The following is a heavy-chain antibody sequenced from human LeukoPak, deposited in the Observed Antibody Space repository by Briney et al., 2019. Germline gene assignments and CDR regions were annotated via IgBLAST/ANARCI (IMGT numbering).Heavy chain of an antibody. CDR3: ARYDYVWGSYRDDAFDI. V-gene: IGHV4-4*02. CDR1: GGSISSSNW. Sequence: PSGTLSLTCAVSGGSISSSNWWSWVRQPPGKGLEWIGEIYHSGSTNYNPSLKSRVTISVDKSKNQFSLKLSSVTAADTAVYYCARYDYVWGSYRDDAFDIWGQGTMVTVSS. J-gene: IGHJ3*02. D-gene: IGHD3-16*02. CDR2: IYHSGST.